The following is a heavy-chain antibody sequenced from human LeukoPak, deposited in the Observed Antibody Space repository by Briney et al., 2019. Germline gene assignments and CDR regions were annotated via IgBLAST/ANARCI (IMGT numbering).Heavy chain of an antibody. Sequence: GASVKVSCKASGYTFTSYGISWVRQAPGQGLEWMGWISAYNGNTNYAQKLQGRVTMTRNTSISTAYMELSSLGSEDTAMYYCARNGQQVRYFQHWGQGTLVTVSS. CDR1: GYTFTSYG. J-gene: IGHJ1*01. CDR3: ARNGQQVRYFQH. D-gene: IGHD6-13*01. V-gene: IGHV1-18*01. CDR2: ISAYNGNT.